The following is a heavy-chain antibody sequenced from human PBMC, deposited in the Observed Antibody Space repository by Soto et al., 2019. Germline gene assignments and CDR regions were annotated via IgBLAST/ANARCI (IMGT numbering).Heavy chain of an antibody. D-gene: IGHD4-17*01. CDR2: INHSGST. CDR1: GRSFSGYY. Sequence: QVQLQQWGAGLLKPSETLSLTCAVYGRSFSGYYWSWIRQPPGKGLEWIGEINHSGSTHYNPSLNSRVTISVDTSPNQFSLNLSSVTAADTAVYYCARAYGGNSGVFDYWGQGTLVTVSS. V-gene: IGHV4-34*01. J-gene: IGHJ4*02. CDR3: ARAYGGNSGVFDY.